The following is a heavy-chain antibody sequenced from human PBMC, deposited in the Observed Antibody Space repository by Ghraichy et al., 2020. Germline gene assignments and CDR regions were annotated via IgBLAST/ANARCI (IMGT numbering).Heavy chain of an antibody. J-gene: IGHJ4*02. CDR3: ARRGRDYDSSGYYSQTFDY. Sequence: SETLSLTCTVSGGSISSYYWSWIRQPPGKGLEWIGYIYYSGSTNYNPSLKSRVTISVDTSKNQFSLKLSPVTAADTAVYYCARRGRDYDSSGYYSQTFDYWGQGTLVTVSS. CDR2: IYYSGST. V-gene: IGHV4-59*08. CDR1: GGSISSYY. D-gene: IGHD3-22*01.